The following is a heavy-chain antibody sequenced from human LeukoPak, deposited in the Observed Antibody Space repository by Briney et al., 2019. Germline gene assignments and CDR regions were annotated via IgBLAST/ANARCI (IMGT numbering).Heavy chain of an antibody. J-gene: IGHJ3*02. V-gene: IGHV4-30-4*01. Sequence: SQTLSLTCTVSGGSISSGDYYWSWIRQSPGKGLEWIGYIYHSGSTYYNPSLKSRVIISIDTSKNQFSLKLSSVTAADTAVYYCARDYYGSGTPHLDAFDIWGQGTMVTVSS. CDR3: ARDYYGSGTPHLDAFDI. CDR2: IYHSGST. D-gene: IGHD3-10*01. CDR1: GGSISSGDYY.